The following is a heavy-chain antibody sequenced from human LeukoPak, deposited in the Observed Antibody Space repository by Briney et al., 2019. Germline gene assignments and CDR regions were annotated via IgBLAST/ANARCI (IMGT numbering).Heavy chain of an antibody. Sequence: GGSLRLSCAASGFTFSSYTMHWVRQAPGKGLDYVSGLSSNGGWTYYANSVKGRFTISRDNSKNTLYLQMGSLRAEDMAVYYCARDGGYGNSGYNYLDYWGQGTLVTVSS. CDR2: LSSNGGWT. CDR1: GFTFSSYT. D-gene: IGHD3-22*01. V-gene: IGHV3-64*01. J-gene: IGHJ4*02. CDR3: ARDGGYGNSGYNYLDY.